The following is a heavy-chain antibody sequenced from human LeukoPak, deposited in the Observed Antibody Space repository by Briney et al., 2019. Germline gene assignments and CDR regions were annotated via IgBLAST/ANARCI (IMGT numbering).Heavy chain of an antibody. CDR3: ATTTIRLGY. CDR1: GGSISSSRDY. J-gene: IGHJ4*02. V-gene: IGHV4-39*07. Sequence: SETLSLTCTVAGGSISSSRDYWGWIREPPGKGLEWIGSIYYIGSTYHNPSLKSRVTISVDTSKNQFSLKLSSVTAADTAVYYCATTTIRLGYWGQGTLVTVSS. D-gene: IGHD1-26*01. CDR2: IYYIGST.